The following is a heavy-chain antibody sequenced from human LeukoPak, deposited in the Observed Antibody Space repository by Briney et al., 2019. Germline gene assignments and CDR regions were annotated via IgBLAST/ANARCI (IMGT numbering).Heavy chain of an antibody. CDR2: IYYSGST. CDR3: ARRAAAGLSVDP. CDR1: GGSISSSSYY. J-gene: IGHJ5*02. V-gene: IGHV4-39*01. Sequence: SETLSLTCTVSGGSISSSSYYWGWIRRPPGKGLEWIGSIYYSGSTYYNPSLKSRVTISVDTSKNQFSLKLSSVTAADTAVYYCARRAAAGLSVDPWGQGTLVTVSS. D-gene: IGHD6-13*01.